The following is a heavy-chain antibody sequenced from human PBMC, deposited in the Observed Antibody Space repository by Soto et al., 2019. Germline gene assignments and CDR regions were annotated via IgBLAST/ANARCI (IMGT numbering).Heavy chain of an antibody. CDR1: GYSFTSYW. CDR2: IDPSDSYT. Sequence: PGEYLKISCKGSGYSFTSYWISWVRQMPGKGLEWMGRIDPSDSYTNYSPSFQGHVTISADKSISTAYLQWSSLKASDTAMYYCATMSSPHYYYYCMDVWGQGTTVTVSS. CDR3: ATMSSPHYYYYCMDV. J-gene: IGHJ6*02. V-gene: IGHV5-10-1*01. D-gene: IGHD6-13*01.